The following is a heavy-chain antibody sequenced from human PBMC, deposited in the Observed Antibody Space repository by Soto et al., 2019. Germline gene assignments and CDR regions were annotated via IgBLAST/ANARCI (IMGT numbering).Heavy chain of an antibody. CDR1: GFIFSNYV. D-gene: IGHD1-26*01. CDR3: AKRPRALLTFDY. J-gene: IGHJ4*02. CDR2: ISDSGGTS. V-gene: IGHV3-23*04. Sequence: EVQLVDSGGGLVQPGGSLRLSCAASGFIFSNYVMSWVRKAPGKGLEWVSYISDSGGTSYYADSVKGRFTISRDNSKNTLYLQMNSLRAEDTAIYYCAKRPRALLTFDYWGQGTLVTVSS.